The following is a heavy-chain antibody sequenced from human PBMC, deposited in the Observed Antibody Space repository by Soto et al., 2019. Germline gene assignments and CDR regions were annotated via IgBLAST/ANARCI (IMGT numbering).Heavy chain of an antibody. CDR2: IYYSGST. CDR3: ARLCYDTSCFSAFDI. J-gene: IGHJ3*02. V-gene: IGHV4-39*01. D-gene: IGHD2-2*01. Sequence: QLQLQESGPGLVKPSETLSLSCTVSGGSISSSSYYWGWIRQPPGKGLEWIGSIYYSGSTYYNPSLKSRVTISVDTSKNQFSLKLSSVTAADTAVYYYARLCYDTSCFSAFDIWGQGTMVTVSS. CDR1: GGSISSSSYY.